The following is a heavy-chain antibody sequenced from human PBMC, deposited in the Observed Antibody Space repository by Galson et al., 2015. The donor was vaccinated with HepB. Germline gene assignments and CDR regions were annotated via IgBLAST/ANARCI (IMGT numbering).Heavy chain of an antibody. V-gene: IGHV3-66*01. D-gene: IGHD4-17*01. CDR3: XSGXXGPXTTVTPYFXY. CDR1: GFXXXXXX. CDR2: IYSGGSX. J-gene: IGHJ4*02. Sequence: LRLSCAASGFXXXXXXXXWXRQXXGKGLEWVSVIYSGGSXYYADSVXXRFTISRDNSKNTLXLQMNXLRAEDTXVYYCXSGXXGPXTTVTPYFXYWGQGTXVXVSS.